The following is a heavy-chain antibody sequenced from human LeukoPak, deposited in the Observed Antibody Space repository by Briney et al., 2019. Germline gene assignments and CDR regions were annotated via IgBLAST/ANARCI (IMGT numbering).Heavy chain of an antibody. Sequence: GGSLRLSCAASGFTFSSYAMHWVRQAPGKGLEWVAVISYDGSNKYCADSVKGRFTVSRDNSKNTLYLQMNSLRTEDTAVYYCARDGYMYFDYWGQGTLVTVSS. CDR1: GFTFSSYA. CDR2: ISYDGSNK. D-gene: IGHD5-18*01. CDR3: ARDGYMYFDY. J-gene: IGHJ4*02. V-gene: IGHV3-30-3*01.